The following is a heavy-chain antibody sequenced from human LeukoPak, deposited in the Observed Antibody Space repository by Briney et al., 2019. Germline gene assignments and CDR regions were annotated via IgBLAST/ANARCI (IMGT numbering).Heavy chain of an antibody. CDR2: ISGTTSGT. CDR3: AKVPQWEPLYYFDY. D-gene: IGHD1-14*01. J-gene: IGHJ4*02. CDR1: GFTFSTCA. V-gene: IGHV3-23*01. Sequence: GGSLRLSCAASGFTFSTCAMSWVRQAPGKGLEWVSGISGTTSGTYYADSVKGRFTISRDNSKNTLFLQMNSLRAEDTAVYYCAKVPQWEPLYYFDYWGQGTLVTVSS.